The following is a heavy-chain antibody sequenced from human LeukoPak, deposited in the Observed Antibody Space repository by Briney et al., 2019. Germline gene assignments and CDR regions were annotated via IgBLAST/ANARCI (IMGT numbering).Heavy chain of an antibody. Sequence: ASVKVSCKASGYTFTGYYMHWVRQAPGQGLEWMGWINPNSGGTNYAQKFQGRVTMTRDTSISTAYMELSRLRSDDTAVYYGARRMYSSSWYVAFDIWGQGTMVTVSS. V-gene: IGHV1-2*02. CDR2: INPNSGGT. J-gene: IGHJ3*02. CDR3: ARRMYSSSWYVAFDI. CDR1: GYTFTGYY. D-gene: IGHD6-13*01.